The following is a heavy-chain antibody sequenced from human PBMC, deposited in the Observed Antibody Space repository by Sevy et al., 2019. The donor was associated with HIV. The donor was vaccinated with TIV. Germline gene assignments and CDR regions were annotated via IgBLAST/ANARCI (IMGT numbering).Heavy chain of an antibody. V-gene: IGHV3-11*01. CDR2: ISSSGSTI. CDR3: PRDGEATIFGVVRDAFDI. CDR1: GFTFSDYY. J-gene: IGHJ3*02. D-gene: IGHD3-3*01. Sequence: GGFLRLSCAASGFTFSDYYMSWIRQAPGKGLEWVSYISSSGSTIYYADSVKGRFTISRDNAKNSLYLQMNSLRAEDTAVYYCPRDGEATIFGVVRDAFDIWGQGTMVTVSS.